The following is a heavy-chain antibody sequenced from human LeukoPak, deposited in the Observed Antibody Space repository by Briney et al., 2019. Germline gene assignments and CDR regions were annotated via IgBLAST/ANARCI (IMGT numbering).Heavy chain of an antibody. CDR2: IDNGGNT. J-gene: IGHJ4*02. D-gene: IGHD3-22*01. V-gene: IGHV3-53*01. CDR3: AGDKTTSGYYEFDY. CDR1: GFTFSNFW. Sequence: GGSLRLSCAASGFTFSNFWMSWVRQAPGTGLECVSVIDNGGNTYYADSVKGRFTISRDNSKNTLYLQMNSLRAEDTAVYYCAGDKTTSGYYEFDYWGQGTLVTVSS.